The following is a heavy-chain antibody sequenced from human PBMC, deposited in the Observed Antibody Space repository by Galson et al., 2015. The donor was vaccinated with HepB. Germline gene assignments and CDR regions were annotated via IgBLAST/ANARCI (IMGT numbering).Heavy chain of an antibody. CDR1: GFTFSNAW. CDR3: ATEDAPGGRPFDI. V-gene: IGHV3-15*01. D-gene: IGHD3-16*01. Sequence: SLRLSCAASGFTFSNAWMSWVRQAPGKGLEWVGRIKRKNDDGTTDYAAPVKGRFIISRDDLKKTVYLQMNSLKTEDTAVYYCATEDAPGGRPFDIWGQGTMVTVSS. J-gene: IGHJ3*02. CDR2: IKRKNDDGTT.